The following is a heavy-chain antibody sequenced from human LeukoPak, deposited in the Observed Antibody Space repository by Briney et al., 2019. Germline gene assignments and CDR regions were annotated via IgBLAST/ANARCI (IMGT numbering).Heavy chain of an antibody. CDR2: ITGSTSRI. J-gene: IGHJ3*02. CDR1: GFTFSNYS. Sequence: GGSLRLSCAASGFTFSNYSMNWVRQAPGKGLEWVSSITGSTSRIYYYADSVRGRFTISRDNAKSALYLQMNSLRAEDTAIYYCARDFYDGSGAADAFDIWGQGTMVTVSS. D-gene: IGHD3-22*01. V-gene: IGHV3-21*01. CDR3: ARDFYDGSGAADAFDI.